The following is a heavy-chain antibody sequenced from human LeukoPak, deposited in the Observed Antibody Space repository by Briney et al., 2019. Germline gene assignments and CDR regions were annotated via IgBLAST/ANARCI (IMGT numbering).Heavy chain of an antibody. CDR3: AGNFYDGSGYPTFDY. Sequence: PGGSLRLSCAASGFTFSDYYMKWVRQAPGKGLEWISYISISGFTVYYADSVKGRFTISRDNNDNLLYLEMTGLRPEDTATYYCAGNFYDGSGYPTFDYWGQGALVAVSS. CDR2: ISISGFTV. V-gene: IGHV3-11*04. D-gene: IGHD3-22*01. J-gene: IGHJ4*02. CDR1: GFTFSDYY.